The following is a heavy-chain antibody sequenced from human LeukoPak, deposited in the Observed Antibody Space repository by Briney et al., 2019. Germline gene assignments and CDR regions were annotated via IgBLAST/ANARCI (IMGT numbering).Heavy chain of an antibody. CDR3: ARGDYDYVWGSYRYSY. J-gene: IGHJ4*02. Sequence: SETLSLTCTVSGGSVSSGSYYWSWIRQPPGKGLEWIGYIYYSGSTNYNPSLKSRVTISVDTSKNQFSLKLSSVTAADTAVYYCARGDYDYVWGSYRYSYWGQGTLVTVSS. V-gene: IGHV4-61*01. CDR1: GGSVSSGSYY. D-gene: IGHD3-16*02. CDR2: IYYSGST.